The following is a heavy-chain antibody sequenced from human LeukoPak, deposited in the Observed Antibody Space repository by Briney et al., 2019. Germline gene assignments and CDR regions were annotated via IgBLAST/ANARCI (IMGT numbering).Heavy chain of an antibody. CDR2: INSDGSSI. V-gene: IGHV3-74*01. J-gene: IGHJ4*02. D-gene: IGHD3-10*01. CDR3: ARGEVVRGVTD. Sequence: GSLRLSCAASGFTFSSHWMHWVRQAPGKGLVWVSRINSDGSSISYADSVKGRFTISRDNAKNTLYLQMNSLRAEDTAVYYCARGEVVRGVTDWGQGTLVTVSS. CDR1: GFTFSSHW.